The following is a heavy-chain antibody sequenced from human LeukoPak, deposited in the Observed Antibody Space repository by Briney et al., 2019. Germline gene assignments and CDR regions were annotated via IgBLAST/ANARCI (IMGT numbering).Heavy chain of an antibody. CDR3: ATGVEYYDFWSGYYPFDY. CDR1: GYTLTELS. V-gene: IGHV1-24*01. J-gene: IGHJ4*02. D-gene: IGHD3-3*01. CDR2: FDPEDGET. Sequence: ASVKVSCKVSGYTLTELSMHWVRQAPGKGLEWMGGFDPEDGETIYAQKFQGRVTMTEDTSTDTAYMELSSLRPEDTAVYYCATGVEYYDFWSGYYPFDYWGQGTLVTVSS.